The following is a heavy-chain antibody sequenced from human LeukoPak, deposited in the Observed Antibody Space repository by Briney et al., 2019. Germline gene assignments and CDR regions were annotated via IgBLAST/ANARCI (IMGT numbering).Heavy chain of an antibody. Sequence: PGGSLRLSCAASGFTYSNYAMSWVRQAPGKGLEWVSGINGNGGSTYNADSVKGRFTISRDNSKNTLYLQMNSLRAEDTAVYYCALSVANYFDYWGQGTLVTVSS. V-gene: IGHV3-23*01. CDR3: ALSVANYFDY. J-gene: IGHJ4*02. CDR1: GFTYSNYA. D-gene: IGHD2-21*01. CDR2: INGNGGST.